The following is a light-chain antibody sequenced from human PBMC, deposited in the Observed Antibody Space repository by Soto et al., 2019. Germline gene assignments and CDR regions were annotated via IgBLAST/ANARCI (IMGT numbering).Light chain of an antibody. J-gene: IGKJ4*01. CDR2: WAS. CDR1: QSVLYSSNSKNY. CDR3: QQYYTTPLT. V-gene: IGKV4-1*01. Sequence: DIVMTQSPDSLAVSLGERATINCKSSQSVLYSSNSKNYLAWYQQKPRQPPKLLIYWASTRESGVPERFSSSGSGTEFPLTISSLQAEDVALYYCQQYYTTPLTFGGGTKVEIK.